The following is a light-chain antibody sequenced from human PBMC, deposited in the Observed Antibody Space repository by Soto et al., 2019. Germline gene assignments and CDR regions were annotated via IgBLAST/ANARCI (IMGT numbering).Light chain of an antibody. Sequence: QSVLTQPPSVSGAPGQRVTISCTGSSSNIGAGYDVHWYQQLPGTAPKFLIYGNSNRPSGVPDRFSGSKSGTSASLAITGLQPEDEADYYCQAYDSSLSGSEVFGTGAKLTVL. J-gene: IGLJ1*01. CDR3: QAYDSSLSGSEV. V-gene: IGLV1-40*01. CDR2: GNS. CDR1: SSNIGAGYD.